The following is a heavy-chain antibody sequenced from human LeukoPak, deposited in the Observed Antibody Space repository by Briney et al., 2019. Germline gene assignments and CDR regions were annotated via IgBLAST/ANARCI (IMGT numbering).Heavy chain of an antibody. D-gene: IGHD3-16*02. V-gene: IGHV3-74*01. Sequence: GGSLRLSCAASGFTFSSYAMSWVRQAPGKGLVWVSRMNSDGSTTNYADSVKGRFTISRDNAKNTLYLQMNSLRAEDTAVYYCATAGDYRFDYWGQGTLVTVSS. CDR3: ATAGDYRFDY. J-gene: IGHJ4*02. CDR2: MNSDGSTT. CDR1: GFTFSSYA.